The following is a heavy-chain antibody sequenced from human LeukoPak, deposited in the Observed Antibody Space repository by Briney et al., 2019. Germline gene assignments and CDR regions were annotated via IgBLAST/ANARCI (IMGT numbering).Heavy chain of an antibody. Sequence: GGSLRLSCAASGFTFPDFSMIWVRQAPGKGLEWVSAVSGSGRTTYYADSVKGRFTISRDNSENTLYLQMTSLRAEDTAVYYCAKDPGKGTNGWIDYWGQGTQVTVSS. CDR1: GFTFPDFS. CDR2: VSGSGRTT. J-gene: IGHJ4*02. D-gene: IGHD2-8*01. CDR3: AKDPGKGTNGWIDY. V-gene: IGHV3-23*01.